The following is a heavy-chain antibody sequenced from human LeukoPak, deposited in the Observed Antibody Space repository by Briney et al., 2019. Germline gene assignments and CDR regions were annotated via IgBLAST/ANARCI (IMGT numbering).Heavy chain of an antibody. J-gene: IGHJ4*02. Sequence: GASVKVSCKASGYPFPSYDISWVRQAPGQGLEWMGRINSYSGNTKYVQNLQGRVTMTTDTSTSTTYMELRSLRSDGTAVYYCARDIAARFDSWGQGTLVTVSS. V-gene: IGHV1-18*01. CDR3: ARDIAARFDS. CDR2: INSYSGNT. D-gene: IGHD6-6*01. CDR1: GYPFPSYD.